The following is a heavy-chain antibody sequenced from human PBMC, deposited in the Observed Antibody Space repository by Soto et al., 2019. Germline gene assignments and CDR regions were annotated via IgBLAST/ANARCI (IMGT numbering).Heavy chain of an antibody. CDR3: ASSPPYYYDSSGYYFDY. CDR1: GGTFSSYA. Sequence: QVQLVQSGAEVKKPGSSVKVSCKASGGTFSSYAISWVRQAPGQGLEWMGGIIPIFGTANYAQKFQGRVTITADESTSTAYMELSSLSSEDTAVYYCASSPPYYYDSSGYYFDYWGQGTLVTVSS. D-gene: IGHD3-22*01. CDR2: IIPIFGTA. V-gene: IGHV1-69*01. J-gene: IGHJ4*02.